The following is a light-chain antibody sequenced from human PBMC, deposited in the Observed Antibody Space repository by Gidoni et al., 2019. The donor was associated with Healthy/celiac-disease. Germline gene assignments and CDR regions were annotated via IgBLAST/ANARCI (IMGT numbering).Light chain of an antibody. CDR3: QKYNSAPWT. J-gene: IGKJ1*01. Sequence: DIQLTQSPSSLSASVGYRVTITCRASQGISNYLAWYQQKPGKVPKLLIYAASTLQSGVPSRFSGSGSGTDFTLTISSLKPEDVATYYCQKYNSAPWTFGQGTKVEIK. CDR1: QGISNY. CDR2: AAS. V-gene: IGKV1-27*01.